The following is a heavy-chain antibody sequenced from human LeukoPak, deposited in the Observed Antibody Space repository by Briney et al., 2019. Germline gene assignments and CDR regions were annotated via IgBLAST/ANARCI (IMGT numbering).Heavy chain of an antibody. Sequence: GGSLRLSCRVSGFTFGDYAMAWVRQAPGKGLEWVGSIRSKAYEGTTEYAASVKGRFTISRDDSNRIAYLQMNSLKTEDTGVYYCSRIERLPSSRTEVAADFWGQGTLVTVSS. J-gene: IGHJ4*02. CDR2: IRSKAYEGTT. V-gene: IGHV3-49*04. CDR1: GFTFGDYA. D-gene: IGHD6-19*01. CDR3: SRIERLPSSRTEVAADF.